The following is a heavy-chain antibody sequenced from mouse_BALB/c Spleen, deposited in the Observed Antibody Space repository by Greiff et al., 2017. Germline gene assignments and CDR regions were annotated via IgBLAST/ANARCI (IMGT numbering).Heavy chain of an antibody. CDR3: TRDWDWFAY. CDR2: IYPGSGST. Sequence: LQQPGSELVRPGASVKLSCKASGYTFTSYWMHWVKQRPGQGLEWIGNIYPGSGSTNYDEKFKSKATLTVDTSSSTAYMQLSSLTSEDSAVYYCTRDWDWFAYWGQGTLVTVSA. J-gene: IGHJ3*01. CDR1: GYTFTSYW. V-gene: IGHV1S22*01. D-gene: IGHD4-1*01.